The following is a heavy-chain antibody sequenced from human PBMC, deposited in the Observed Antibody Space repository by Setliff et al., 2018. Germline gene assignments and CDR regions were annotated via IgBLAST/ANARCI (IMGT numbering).Heavy chain of an antibody. Sequence: ASVKVSCKASGYTFTSYDINWVRQATGQGLEWMGWMNPNSGNTGYAQKSQGRVTMTRNTSISTAYMELSSLRSEDTAVYYCAREETLGATLYYYGMDVWGQGTTVTVSS. J-gene: IGHJ6*02. CDR2: MNPNSGNT. CDR3: AREETLGATLYYYGMDV. CDR1: GYTFTSYD. V-gene: IGHV1-8*01. D-gene: IGHD1-26*01.